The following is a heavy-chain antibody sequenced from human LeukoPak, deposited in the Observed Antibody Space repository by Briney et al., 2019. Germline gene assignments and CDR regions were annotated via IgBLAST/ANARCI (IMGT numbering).Heavy chain of an antibody. J-gene: IGHJ5*02. CDR1: GGTFSSYA. D-gene: IGHD1-26*01. Sequence: SVKVSCKAYGGTFSSYAISWVRQAPGQGLEWMGGIIPIFGTANYAQKFQGRVTITTDESTSTAYMELSSLRSEDTAVYYCARGGELLTIDVWFDPWGQGTLVTVSS. V-gene: IGHV1-69*05. CDR3: ARGGELLTIDVWFDP. CDR2: IIPIFGTA.